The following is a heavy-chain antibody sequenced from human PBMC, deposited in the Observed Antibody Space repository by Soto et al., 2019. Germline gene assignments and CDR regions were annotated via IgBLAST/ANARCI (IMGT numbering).Heavy chain of an antibody. D-gene: IGHD3-10*01. CDR3: ARVWGGAFDI. CDR2: IYYSGST. Sequence: AETLSLTCTVSGGSNSSYYWSWIRQPPGKGLEWIGYIYYSGSTNYNPSLKSRVTISVDTSKNQFSLKPSSVTAADTAVYYCARVWGGAFDIWGQGTMVT. CDR1: GGSNSSYY. V-gene: IGHV4-59*01. J-gene: IGHJ3*02.